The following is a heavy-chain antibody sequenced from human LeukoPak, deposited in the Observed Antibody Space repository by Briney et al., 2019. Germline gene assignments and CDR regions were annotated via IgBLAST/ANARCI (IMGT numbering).Heavy chain of an antibody. CDR1: GASISSTTYY. V-gene: IGHV4-39*01. J-gene: IGHJ4*02. CDR2: IYYSGST. Sequence: SETLSLTCSVSGASISSTTYYWTWIRQPAGKGLEWIGSIYYSGSTYYSPSLRSRVTISVDTSKNQSSLKLSSVTAADTAVYFCATGNGDWPYWGQGTLVTVSS. CDR3: ATGNGDWPY. D-gene: IGHD2-21*01.